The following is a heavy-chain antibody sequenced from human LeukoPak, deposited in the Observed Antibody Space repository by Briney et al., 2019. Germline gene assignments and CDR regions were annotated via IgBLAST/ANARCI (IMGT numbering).Heavy chain of an antibody. CDR3: ARDNRFYTLTGYYTRPEYNWFDP. CDR1: GGTFSSYA. J-gene: IGHJ5*02. Sequence: SVKVSCKASGGTFSSYAISWVRQAPGQGLEWMGGIIPIFGTANYAQKFQGRVTITADESTSTAYMELSSLRSEDTAVYYCARDNRFYTLTGYYTRPEYNWFDPWGQGTLVTVSS. D-gene: IGHD3-9*01. V-gene: IGHV1-69*13. CDR2: IIPIFGTA.